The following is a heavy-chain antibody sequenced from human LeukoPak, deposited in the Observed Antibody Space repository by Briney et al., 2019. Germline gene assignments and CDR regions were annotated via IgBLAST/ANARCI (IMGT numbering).Heavy chain of an antibody. V-gene: IGHV3-43*01. Sequence: GGSLRLSCAASGFTFDDYTMHWVRDAPGKGLEWVSLICWDGGSTYYADSVKGRFTISRDNSKKSLYLQMNSLRTEDTAVYYCARESFDDILTGYYLWEGHNWFDPLGQGTLVTVSS. CDR1: GFTFDDYT. D-gene: IGHD3-9*01. CDR2: ICWDGGST. J-gene: IGHJ5*02. CDR3: ARESFDDILTGYYLWEGHNWFDP.